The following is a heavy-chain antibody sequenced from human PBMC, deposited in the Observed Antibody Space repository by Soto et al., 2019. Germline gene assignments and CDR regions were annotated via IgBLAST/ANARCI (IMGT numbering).Heavy chain of an antibody. CDR3: ARGPRVRGLVPGGMDV. D-gene: IGHD3-10*01. J-gene: IGHJ6*02. V-gene: IGHV1-69*13. CDR2: IIPIFGTA. CDR1: EGTFSSYA. Sequence: ASVKVSCKASEGTFSSYAISWVRQAPGQGLEWMGGIIPIFGTANYAQKFQGRVTITADESTSTAYMELSSLRSEDTAVYYCARGPRVRGLVPGGMDVWGQGTTVTVSS.